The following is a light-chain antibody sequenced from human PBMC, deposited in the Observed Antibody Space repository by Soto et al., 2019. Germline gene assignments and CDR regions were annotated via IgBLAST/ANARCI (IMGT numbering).Light chain of an antibody. Sequence: DIQMSQSPSSLSASVGDRVTITCRASQDISSYLNWYQQRPGKAPQLLIHAASKLQSGVPSRFSGSGSGTYFPLTTSSLQPDDSATYYCHQSYSPPWTFGQGTKVEIK. CDR1: QDISSY. J-gene: IGKJ1*01. V-gene: IGKV1-39*01. CDR3: HQSYSPPWT. CDR2: AAS.